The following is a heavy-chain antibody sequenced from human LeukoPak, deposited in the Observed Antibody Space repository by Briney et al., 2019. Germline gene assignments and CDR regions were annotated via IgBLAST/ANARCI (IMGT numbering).Heavy chain of an antibody. D-gene: IGHD2-2*01. Sequence: GESQKISCKGSGYSFTSYWIGWVRQMPGKGLEWMGIIYPGDSDTRYSPSFQGQVTISADKSISTAYLQWSSLKASDTAMYYCARAPDLDIVVVYDAFDIWGQGTMVTVSS. V-gene: IGHV5-51*01. CDR2: IYPGDSDT. CDR3: ARAPDLDIVVVYDAFDI. J-gene: IGHJ3*02. CDR1: GYSFTSYW.